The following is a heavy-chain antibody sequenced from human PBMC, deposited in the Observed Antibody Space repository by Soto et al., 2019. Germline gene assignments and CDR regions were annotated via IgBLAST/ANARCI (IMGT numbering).Heavy chain of an antibody. CDR3: ARDLEFRDGNISYLDY. V-gene: IGHV1-69*13. J-gene: IGHJ4*02. CDR1: GGTFRNHV. CDR2: IIPIIGTP. D-gene: IGHD3-10*01. Sequence: SVKVSCKASGGTFRNHVFNWVRQAPGQGLEWMGGIIPIIGTPNYAQKFQGRVTITADASTNTVYLDVSSLRSQDTAVYYCARDLEFRDGNISYLDYWGQGTLVTVSS.